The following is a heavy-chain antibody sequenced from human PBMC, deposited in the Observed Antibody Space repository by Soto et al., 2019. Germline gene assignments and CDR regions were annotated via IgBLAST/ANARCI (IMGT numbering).Heavy chain of an antibody. CDR3: ARDSKQQLDEYYYYGMDV. D-gene: IGHD6-13*01. Sequence: PSETLSLTCTVSGGSISSYYWSWIRQPAGKGLEWIGRIYTSGSTNYNPSLKSRVTMSVDTSKNQFSLKLSSVTAADTAVYYCARDSKQQLDEYYYYGMDVWGQGTTVTVSS. J-gene: IGHJ6*02. CDR1: GGSISSYY. V-gene: IGHV4-4*07. CDR2: IYTSGST.